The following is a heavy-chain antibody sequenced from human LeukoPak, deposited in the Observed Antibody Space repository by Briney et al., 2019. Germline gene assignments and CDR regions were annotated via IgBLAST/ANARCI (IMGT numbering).Heavy chain of an antibody. Sequence: SETLSLTCTVSGGSIISSGDYWWGGTRQPPGKGLGWIGSIYYTGTTYNDPSLKRRVTISVDTSKSHFSLRLPSVPAADTAVYYCARQRASGTWAFDIWGQGTMVTVSS. J-gene: IGHJ3*02. D-gene: IGHD3-10*01. CDR2: IYYTGTT. CDR3: ARQRASGTWAFDI. V-gene: IGHV4-39*01. CDR1: GGSIISSGDY.